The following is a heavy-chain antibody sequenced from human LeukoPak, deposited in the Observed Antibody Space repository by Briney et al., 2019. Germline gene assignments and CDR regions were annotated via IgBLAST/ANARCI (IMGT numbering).Heavy chain of an antibody. CDR3: ARLQQYGYYFDY. V-gene: IGHV3-11*04. CDR2: ISSSGSTI. Sequence: GGSLRLSCAASGFAFSDYYMSWIRQAPGKGLEWVSYISSSGSTIYYADSVKGRFTISRDNAKNSLYLQMNSLRAEDTAVYYCARLQQYGYYFDYWGQGTLVTVSS. CDR1: GFAFSDYY. D-gene: IGHD1-1*01. J-gene: IGHJ4*02.